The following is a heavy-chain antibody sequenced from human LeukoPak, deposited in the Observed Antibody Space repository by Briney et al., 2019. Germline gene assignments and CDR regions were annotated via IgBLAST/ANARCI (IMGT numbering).Heavy chain of an antibody. V-gene: IGHV4-59*08. CDR3: ARRGSGRLGTFDY. J-gene: IGHJ4*02. CDR2: IYYSGST. Sequence: SETLSLTCTVSGGSISSYYWSWIRQPPGKGLEWIGYIYYSGSTNYNPSLKSRVTISVDTSKNQFSLKLSSVTAADTAVYYCARRGSGRLGTFDYWGQGTLVTVSS. CDR1: GGSISSYY. D-gene: IGHD3-10*01.